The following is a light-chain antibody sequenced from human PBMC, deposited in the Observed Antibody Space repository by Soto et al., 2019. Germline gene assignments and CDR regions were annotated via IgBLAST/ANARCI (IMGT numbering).Light chain of an antibody. CDR2: TND. CDR1: DSNVGINF. Sequence: QSVLTQPPSASATPGQRVTISCSGSDSNVGINFVYWYQQLPGTAPKLLIYTNDQRPSGVPDRFSGSKSGTSASLAISGLRSEDEADYYCCSYVGGDTLIFGSGTKLTVL. V-gene: IGLV1-47*02. J-gene: IGLJ1*01. CDR3: CSYVGGDTLI.